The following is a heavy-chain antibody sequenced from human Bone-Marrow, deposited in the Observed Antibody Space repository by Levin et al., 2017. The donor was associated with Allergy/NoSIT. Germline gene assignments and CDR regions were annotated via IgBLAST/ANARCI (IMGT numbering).Heavy chain of an antibody. Sequence: GGSLRLSCAASGFSFRSYTINWVRQAPGKGLEWVSAISGSGVRTYYADSVKGRFTISRDYSNDSLYLQMNSLRADDTALYYCAKGLYDSGGHGMDVWGQGTTVTVS. CDR1: GFSFRSYT. V-gene: IGHV3-23*01. D-gene: IGHD3-22*01. CDR3: AKGLYDSGGHGMDV. J-gene: IGHJ6*02. CDR2: ISGSGVRT.